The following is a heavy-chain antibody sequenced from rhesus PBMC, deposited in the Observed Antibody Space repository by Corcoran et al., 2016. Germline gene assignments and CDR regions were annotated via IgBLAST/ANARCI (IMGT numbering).Heavy chain of an antibody. D-gene: IGHD6-25*01. Sequence: QLQLHESGPGLGKPSETLSLTCAVSGGSFSSRNWWSWIPQPPGRGLEWMGRISGSGGTTSTNPSLKGGVTISTDTSKNQFSLKLSSVPAADTAVYYCARDIGYSGSWAYWGQGVLVTVSS. CDR3: ARDIGYSGSWAY. V-gene: IGHV4-57*01. CDR1: GGSFSSRNW. CDR2: ISGSGGTT. J-gene: IGHJ4*01.